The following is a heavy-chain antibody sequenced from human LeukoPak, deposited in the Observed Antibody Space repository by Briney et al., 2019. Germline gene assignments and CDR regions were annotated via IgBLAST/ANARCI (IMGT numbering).Heavy chain of an antibody. V-gene: IGHV1-69*13. CDR1: GGTFSSYA. CDR3: PTHLGYCSSTSCFSENWFAP. CDR2: IIPIFGTA. Sequence: SVKVSCKASGGTFSSYAISWVRQAPGQGLEWMGGIIPIFGTANYAQKLQGRVTITADEPTRTAYMELSSLRSEDTAVYYCPTHLGYCSSTSCFSENWFAPWGQGTLVTVSS. J-gene: IGHJ5*02. D-gene: IGHD2-2*01.